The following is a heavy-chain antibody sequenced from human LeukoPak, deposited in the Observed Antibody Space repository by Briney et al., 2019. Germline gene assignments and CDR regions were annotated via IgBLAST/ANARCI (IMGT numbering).Heavy chain of an antibody. D-gene: IGHD1-1*01. CDR2: IYSSGNT. Sequence: SETLSLTCAVYGGSFSGYYWGWIRQSPGKGLEWIASIYSSGNTHSNPSLKSRVSISVDTSKNQVSLKLYSVTASDAAIYYCARHLSGTTMSHYFDFWGQGTLVTVSS. CDR1: GGSFSGYY. CDR3: ARHLSGTTMSHYFDF. V-gene: IGHV4-34*01. J-gene: IGHJ4*02.